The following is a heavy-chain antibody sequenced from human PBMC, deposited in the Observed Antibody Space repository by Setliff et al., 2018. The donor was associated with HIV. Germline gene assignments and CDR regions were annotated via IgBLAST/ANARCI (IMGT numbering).Heavy chain of an antibody. J-gene: IGHJ4*02. D-gene: IGHD1-1*01. Sequence: GGSLRLSCAASGFTFNTYAMSWVRQAPGKGLEWVSVISGSGASTFYADSVKGRFTIARDNSKSTLYLQMNSLRAEDTAIYYCAKTSRIREYNSPFDSWGQGTLVTVSS. CDR1: GFTFNTYA. V-gene: IGHV3-23*01. CDR2: ISGSGAST. CDR3: AKTSRIREYNSPFDS.